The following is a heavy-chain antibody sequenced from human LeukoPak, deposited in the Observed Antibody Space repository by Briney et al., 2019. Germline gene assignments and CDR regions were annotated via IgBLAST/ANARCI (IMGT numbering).Heavy chain of an antibody. CDR2: ISDGGGST. J-gene: IGHJ4*02. CDR1: GLTFSTYA. Sequence: GGSLRLSCAVSGLTFSTYAMSWVRQAPGKGLEWVSTISDGGGSTYSADSVKGRFTISRDNSKNTVYLQMNSLRAEDTAVYYCAKRGYYYESSGYYYFDYWGQGSLVTVSS. D-gene: IGHD3-22*01. CDR3: AKRGYYYESSGYYYFDY. V-gene: IGHV3-23*01.